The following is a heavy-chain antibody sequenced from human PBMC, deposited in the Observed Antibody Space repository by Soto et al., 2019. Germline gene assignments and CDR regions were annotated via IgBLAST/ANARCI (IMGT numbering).Heavy chain of an antibody. CDR1: GYTFISYD. CDR3: ARAVLAAKLNMDV. J-gene: IGHJ6*03. V-gene: IGHV1-8*01. CDR2: MNPNSGNT. Sequence: ASVKVSCKASGYTFISYDINWVRQATGQGPEWMGWMNPNSGNTGYAQKFQGRVTMSRNTSISTAYMELSSLTSDDTAVYYCARAVLAAKLNMDVWGKGTTVTVSS. D-gene: IGHD2-15*01.